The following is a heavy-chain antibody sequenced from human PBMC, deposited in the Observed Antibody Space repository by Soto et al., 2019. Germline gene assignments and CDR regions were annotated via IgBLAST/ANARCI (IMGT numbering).Heavy chain of an antibody. V-gene: IGHV4-34*01. CDR2: INHSGST. Sequence: SETLSLTCAVYGGSFSGYYWSWIRQPPGKGLEWIGEINHSGSTNYNPSLKSRVTISVDTSKNQFSLKLSSVTAADTAVYYCARALLLSSYYYGMDVWGQGTTVTVSS. CDR1: GGSFSGYY. D-gene: IGHD2-21*02. J-gene: IGHJ6*02. CDR3: ARALLLSSYYYGMDV.